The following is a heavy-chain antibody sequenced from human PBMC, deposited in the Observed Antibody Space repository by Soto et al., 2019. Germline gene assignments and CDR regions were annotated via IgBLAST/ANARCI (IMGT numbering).Heavy chain of an antibody. Sequence: SVKVSCKASGGTFSTSTFTWVRQAPGQGLEWMGRTIPLLNVADYAQDFQGRLTITADRSTSTTYMELTSLTSKDTAVYYCARDSPIGSTFSGNDAIAPGGQGTLAT. CDR2: TIPLLNVA. D-gene: IGHD5-12*01. J-gene: IGHJ4*02. CDR3: ARDSPIGSTFSGNDAIAP. V-gene: IGHV1-69*04. CDR1: GGTFSTST.